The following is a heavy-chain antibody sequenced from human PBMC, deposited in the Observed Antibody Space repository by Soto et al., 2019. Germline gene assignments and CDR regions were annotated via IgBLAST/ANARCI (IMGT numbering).Heavy chain of an antibody. Sequence: SETLSLTCTVSGGSISSGGYYWSWIRQHPGKGLEWIGYIYYSGSTYYNPSLKRRVTISVDTSKNQFSLKLSSVTAADTAVYYCARDARDYTPTYYFAYSGQRTLVLVSA. V-gene: IGHV4-31*03. CDR1: GGSISSGGYY. J-gene: IGHJ4*02. D-gene: IGHD4-4*01. CDR3: ARDARDYTPTYYFAY. CDR2: IYYSGST.